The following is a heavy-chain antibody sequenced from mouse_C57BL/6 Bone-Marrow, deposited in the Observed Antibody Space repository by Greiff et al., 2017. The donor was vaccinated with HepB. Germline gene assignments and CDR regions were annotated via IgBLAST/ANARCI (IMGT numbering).Heavy chain of an antibody. CDR2: INPNNGGT. CDR1: GYTFTDYN. V-gene: IGHV1-22*01. Sequence: VQLKQSGPELVKPGASVKMSCKASGYTFTDYNMHWVKQSHGKSLEWIGYINPNNGGTSYNQKFKGKATLTVNKSSSTAYMALRSLTSEDSAVYYCAREGIRSGFDYWGQGTTLTVSS. CDR3: AREGIRSGFDY. D-gene: IGHD3-1*01. J-gene: IGHJ2*01.